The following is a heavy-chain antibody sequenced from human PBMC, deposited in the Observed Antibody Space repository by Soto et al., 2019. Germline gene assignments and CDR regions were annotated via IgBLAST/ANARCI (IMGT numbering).Heavy chain of an antibody. V-gene: IGHV1-8*01. CDR2: MNPNSGNT. D-gene: IGHD6-13*01. Sequence: QVQLVQSGAEVKKPGASVKVSCKASGYTFTSYDINWVRLATGQGLEWMGWMNPNSGNTAYAQKFQGRVTMTRNTSISTAYMELSSGRSEERAGYYCAGVKQDYGVAWGQGSLVTVSS. CDR3: AGVKQDYGVA. CDR1: GYTFTSYD. J-gene: IGHJ5*02.